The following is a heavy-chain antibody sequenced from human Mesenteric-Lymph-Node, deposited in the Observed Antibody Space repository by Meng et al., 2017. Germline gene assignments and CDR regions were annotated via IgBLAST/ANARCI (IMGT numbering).Heavy chain of an antibody. V-gene: IGHV4-34*01. CDR3: ARGQYRFDP. CDR1: GGSFSGYY. CDR2: INHSGST. J-gene: IGHJ5*02. D-gene: IGHD2-2*01. Sequence: VEVQQGGAGLFRPSETLSLPCAVYGGSFSGYYWSWIRQPPGKGLEWIGEINHSGSTNYNPSLKSRVTISVDTSKNQFSLKLSSVTAADTAVYYCARGQYRFDPWGQGTLVTVSS.